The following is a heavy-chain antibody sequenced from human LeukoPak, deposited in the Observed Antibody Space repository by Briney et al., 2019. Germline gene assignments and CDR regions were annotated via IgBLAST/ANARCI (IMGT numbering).Heavy chain of an antibody. CDR2: INDYTGNT. D-gene: IGHD3-22*01. CDR3: ARGRIAKIVVVHSFHYGMDV. CDR1: GGSFTDYF. J-gene: IGHJ6*02. Sequence: SETLSLTCDVFGGSFTDYFWTWIRQSPGKGLEWIGEINDYTGNTNYNPSLNSRVSISLEKSKNQFSLELRSVTAADTAGYYCARGRIAKIVVVHSFHYGMDVWGQGTTVTVSS. V-gene: IGHV4-34*01.